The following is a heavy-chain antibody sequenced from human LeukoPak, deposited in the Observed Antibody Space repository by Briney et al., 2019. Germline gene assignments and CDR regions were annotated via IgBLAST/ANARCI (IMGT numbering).Heavy chain of an antibody. D-gene: IGHD5-24*01. CDR3: ARDLNRDGYNVNDY. Sequence: ASVKVSCKASGYTFTGYYIHWVRQAPGQGFEWMGWINPNNGGTSYAQKFQGRVTMTRDTSITTAYMEVSTLRSDDTAVYYCARDLNRDGYNVNDYWGQGTLVTVSS. V-gene: IGHV1-2*02. J-gene: IGHJ4*02. CDR1: GYTFTGYY. CDR2: INPNNGGT.